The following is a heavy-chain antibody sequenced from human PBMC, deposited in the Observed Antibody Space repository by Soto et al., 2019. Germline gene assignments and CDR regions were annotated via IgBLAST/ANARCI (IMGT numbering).Heavy chain of an antibody. CDR3: ARAPRYGDNDWFDP. D-gene: IGHD4-17*01. CDR1: GFTFSLYW. J-gene: IGHJ5*02. CDR2: IKQDGSEK. Sequence: EVQVVESGGDLVQPGGSLRLSCATSGFTFSLYWMSWVRQAPGKGLEWVATIKQDGSEKYYVDSVRGRVTISRDNARNSLYLQMNSLRAEDTAVYYCARAPRYGDNDWFDPWGQGTLVSVSS. V-gene: IGHV3-7*01.